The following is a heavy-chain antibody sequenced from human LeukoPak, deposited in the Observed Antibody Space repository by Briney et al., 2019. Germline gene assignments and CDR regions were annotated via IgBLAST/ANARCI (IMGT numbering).Heavy chain of an antibody. J-gene: IGHJ4*02. Sequence: GAAVKVSCKASGYTVTVHYLHWVRQAPGQGLEWMGWINPNSGGTNYAQKFQGRVTMTRDTSINTAYMELNSLTSDDTAMYYCAKDAYSGFTSSYNMDYWGQGTLVTVSS. CDR1: GYTVTVHY. CDR2: INPNSGGT. D-gene: IGHD5-18*01. CDR3: AKDAYSGFTSSYNMDY. V-gene: IGHV1-2*02.